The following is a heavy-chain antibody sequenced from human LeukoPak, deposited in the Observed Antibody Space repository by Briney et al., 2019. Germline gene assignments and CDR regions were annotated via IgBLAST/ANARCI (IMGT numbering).Heavy chain of an antibody. Sequence: AASVKVSCKASGGTFSSYAISWVRQAPGQGLEWMGGIIPIFGTANYAQKFQGRVTITADESTSIAYMELSSLRSEDTAVYYCATHMVRGVSTYFDYWGQGTLVTVSS. D-gene: IGHD3-10*01. CDR2: IIPIFGTA. CDR1: GGTFSSYA. V-gene: IGHV1-69*13. J-gene: IGHJ4*02. CDR3: ATHMVRGVSTYFDY.